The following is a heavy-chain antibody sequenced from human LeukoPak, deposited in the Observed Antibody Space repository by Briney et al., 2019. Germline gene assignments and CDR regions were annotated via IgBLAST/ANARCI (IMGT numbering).Heavy chain of an antibody. J-gene: IGHJ6*02. CDR2: IYYSGST. Sequence: SETLSLTCAAYGGSFSGYYWSWIRQPPGKGLEWIGYIYYSGSTNYNPSLKSRVTISVDTSKNQFSLKLSSVTAADTAVYYCARASEWLLGYYYYGMDVWGQGTTVTVSS. CDR1: GGSFSGYY. D-gene: IGHD3-3*01. CDR3: ARASEWLLGYYYYGMDV. V-gene: IGHV4-59*01.